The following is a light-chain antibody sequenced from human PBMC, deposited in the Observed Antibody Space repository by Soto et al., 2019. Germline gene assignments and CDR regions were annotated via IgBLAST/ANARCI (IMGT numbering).Light chain of an antibody. Sequence: ETVLTQSPGTLSLSPGEGATLSCRASQSVRSRYLAWYQQKPGQAPRLLISGASSRATGIPDRFSGSGSGTDFTLTVSRLEPEDFALYYCQQYGNSPITFGQGTRLEVK. CDR3: QQYGNSPIT. CDR2: GAS. V-gene: IGKV3-20*01. J-gene: IGKJ5*01. CDR1: QSVRSRY.